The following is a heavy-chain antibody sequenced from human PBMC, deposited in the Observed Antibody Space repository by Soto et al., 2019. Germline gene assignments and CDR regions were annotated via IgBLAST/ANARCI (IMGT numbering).Heavy chain of an antibody. D-gene: IGHD2-2*01. V-gene: IGHV3-11*01. CDR2: ISSSGSTI. J-gene: IGHJ4*02. CDR1: GFTFSDYY. Sequence: PWGPLRLGCAASGFTFSDYYMSWIRQAPGKGLEWVSYISSSGSTIYYADSVKGRFTISRDNAKNSLYLQMNSLRAEDTAVYYCARGDFYQYYFDYWGQGTLVTVS. CDR3: ARGDFYQYYFDY.